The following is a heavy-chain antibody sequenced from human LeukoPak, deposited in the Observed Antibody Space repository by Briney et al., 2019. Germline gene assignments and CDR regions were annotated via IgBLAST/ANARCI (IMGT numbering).Heavy chain of an antibody. V-gene: IGHV4-38-2*02. D-gene: IGHD1-26*01. CDR2: IYNSGST. J-gene: IGHJ3*02. CDR1: GYSISSGYY. Sequence: SETLSLTCAVSGYSISSGYYWGWIRQPPGKALGGIGRIYNSGSTYYNPSLKRRVTISVDTSKKQFSMNQSSVTAADTAVYYCARESSRATRMRVRPFDIWGQGTMVTVSS. CDR3: ARESSRATRMRVRPFDI.